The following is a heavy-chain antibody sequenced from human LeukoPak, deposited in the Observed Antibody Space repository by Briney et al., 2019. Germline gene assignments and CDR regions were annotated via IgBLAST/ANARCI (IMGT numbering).Heavy chain of an antibody. D-gene: IGHD6-13*01. V-gene: IGHV3-21*01. J-gene: IGHJ4*02. Sequence: PGGSLRLSCAASGFTFSSYSMNWVRQAPGKGLEWVSSISSSSSYIYYADSVKGRFTISRDNAKNSLYLQTNSQRAEHTAVYYCARGKTSSQPYDLDYWGQGTLVTVSS. CDR1: GFTFSSYS. CDR3: ARGKTSSQPYDLDY. CDR2: ISSSSSYI.